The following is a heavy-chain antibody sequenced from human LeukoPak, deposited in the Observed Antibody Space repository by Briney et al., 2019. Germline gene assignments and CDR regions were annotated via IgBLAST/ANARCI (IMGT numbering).Heavy chain of an antibody. Sequence: PSQTLSLTCAISGDSVSSNSAAWNWIRQSPSRGLERLGRTYYRSKWYNDYAVSVKSRITINPDTSKNQFSLQLNSVTPEDTAVYYCARDRGLFQDGYSSSWYGSAIDYWGQGTLVTVSS. CDR2: TYYRSKWYN. CDR1: GDSVSSNSAA. J-gene: IGHJ4*02. D-gene: IGHD6-13*01. V-gene: IGHV6-1*01. CDR3: ARDRGLFQDGYSSSWYGSAIDY.